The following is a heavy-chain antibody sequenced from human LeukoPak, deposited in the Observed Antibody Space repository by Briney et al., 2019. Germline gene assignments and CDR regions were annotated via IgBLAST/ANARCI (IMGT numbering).Heavy chain of an antibody. CDR2: ISGSGGGT. CDR1: GFTFSSYG. J-gene: IGHJ4*02. V-gene: IGHV3-23*01. D-gene: IGHD3-22*01. CDR3: QYYDSSGSLEY. Sequence: VGTLRLSCAASGFTFSSYGMSWVRQAPGKGLEWVSSISGSGGGTYYADSVKGRFTISRDNSENTLFLQMNSLRLEDTAVYYCQYYDSSGSLEYWGQGTLVTVSS.